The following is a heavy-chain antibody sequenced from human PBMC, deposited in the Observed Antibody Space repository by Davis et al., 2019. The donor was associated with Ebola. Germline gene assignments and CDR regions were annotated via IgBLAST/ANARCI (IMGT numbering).Heavy chain of an antibody. CDR1: GYSISSGYY. J-gene: IGHJ4*02. CDR3: AREYSSSWYYFDY. CDR2: IYHSGST. V-gene: IGHV4-38-2*02. D-gene: IGHD6-13*01. Sequence: ESLKISCTVSGYSISSGYYWGWIRQPPGKGLEWIGSIYHSGSTYYNPSLKSRVTISVDTSKNQFSLKLSSVTAADTAVYYCAREYSSSWYYFDYWGQGTLVTVSS.